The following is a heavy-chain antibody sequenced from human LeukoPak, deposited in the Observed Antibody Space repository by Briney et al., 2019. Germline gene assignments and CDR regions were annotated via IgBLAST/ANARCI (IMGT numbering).Heavy chain of an antibody. Sequence: SETLSLTCTVSDGSITNDDWNWIRQPAGKGLEWIGRIFSSGGTNYNPSLKSRVTISGDTSKNQFSLKLSSVTAADTAVYYCATHYDFWSGYLGYFDYWGQGTLVTVSS. CDR3: ATHYDFWSGYLGYFDY. D-gene: IGHD3-3*01. CDR1: DGSITNDD. V-gene: IGHV4-4*07. CDR2: IFSSGGT. J-gene: IGHJ4*02.